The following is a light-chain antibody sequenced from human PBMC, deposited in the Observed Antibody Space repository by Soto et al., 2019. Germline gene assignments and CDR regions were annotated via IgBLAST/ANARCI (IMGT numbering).Light chain of an antibody. CDR2: EVN. Sequence: SALTQPASLSGSPGQSITISCTGTSSDIGAYDYVSWFQQHPGKAPKLMISEVNNRPSGVSNRFSGSKSGNTAYLTISGLQVEDEAEYYCSSFAATHTYIFGTGTKVTVL. CDR1: SSDIGAYDY. CDR3: SSFAATHTYI. V-gene: IGLV2-14*01. J-gene: IGLJ1*01.